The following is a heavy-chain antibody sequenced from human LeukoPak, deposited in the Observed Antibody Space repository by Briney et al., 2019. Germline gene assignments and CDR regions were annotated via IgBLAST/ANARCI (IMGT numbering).Heavy chain of an antibody. D-gene: IGHD3-3*01. V-gene: IGHV3-11*01. J-gene: IGHJ3*02. CDR3: AREKKTEWTTGAFDM. CDR1: GGSFSGYY. Sequence: PSETLSLTCAVYGGSFSGYYMSWIRQAPETGLEWLSYTSPSGGTIYYTDSVKGRFTMSRDNAQNALYLEMNSLRAEDTAVYYCAREKKTEWTTGAFDMWGQGTMVIVSS. CDR2: TSPSGGTI.